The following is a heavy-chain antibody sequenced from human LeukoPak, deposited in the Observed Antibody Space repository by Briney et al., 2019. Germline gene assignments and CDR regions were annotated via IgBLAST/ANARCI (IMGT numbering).Heavy chain of an antibody. CDR1: GCTFISYA. CDR3: ARIMVRGVIDYYYGMDV. J-gene: IGHJ6*02. CDR2: IIPIFGTA. D-gene: IGHD3-10*01. Sequence: SVNVSFKASGCTFISYAISWVRQAPGQGLEWMGGIIPIFGTANYAQKFQGRVTITADESTSTAYMELSSLRSEDTAVYYCARIMVRGVIDYYYGMDVWGQGTTVTVSS. V-gene: IGHV1-69*13.